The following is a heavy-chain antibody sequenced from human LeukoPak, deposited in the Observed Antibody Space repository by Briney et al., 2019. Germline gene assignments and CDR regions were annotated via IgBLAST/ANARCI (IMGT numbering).Heavy chain of an antibody. Sequence: GGSLRLSCAASGFTVSSNYMSWVRQAPGKGLEWVSVIYSGGSTYYADSVKGQFTISRHNSKNTLYLQMNSLRAEDTAVYYCARDHYDSSGYYGWFDPWGQGTLVTVYS. J-gene: IGHJ5*02. D-gene: IGHD3-22*01. CDR1: GFTVSSNY. CDR3: ARDHYDSSGYYGWFDP. V-gene: IGHV3-53*04. CDR2: IYSGGST.